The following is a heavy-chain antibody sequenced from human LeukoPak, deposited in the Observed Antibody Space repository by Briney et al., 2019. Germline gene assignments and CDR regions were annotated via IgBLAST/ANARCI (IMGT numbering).Heavy chain of an antibody. CDR1: GGSISSYY. J-gene: IGHJ6*02. Sequence: PSETLSLTCTVSGGSISSYYWSWIRQPPGKGLEWIGYIYCSGSTNYNPSLKSRVTISVDTSENQFSLKLSSVTAADTAVYYCARRTYYYDSSGYYLDYGMDVWGQGTTVTVSS. CDR2: IYCSGST. D-gene: IGHD3-22*01. V-gene: IGHV4-59*08. CDR3: ARRTYYYDSSGYYLDYGMDV.